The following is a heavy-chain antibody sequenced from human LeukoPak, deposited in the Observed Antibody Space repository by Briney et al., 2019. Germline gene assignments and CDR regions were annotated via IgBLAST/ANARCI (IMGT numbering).Heavy chain of an antibody. CDR1: GYTFAAYS. CDR3: ARIIPYGSGTYYYDF. Sequence: GASVKVACKASGYTFAAYSLSWVRQAPGQGLEWMGWISTHNHNTKSAQKFQGRVSMTTDTSTTTAYMGLSSLRSDDTALYYCARIIPYGSGTYYYDFWGQGTLVTVSS. J-gene: IGHJ4*02. CDR2: ISTHNHNT. V-gene: IGHV1-18*01. D-gene: IGHD3-10*01.